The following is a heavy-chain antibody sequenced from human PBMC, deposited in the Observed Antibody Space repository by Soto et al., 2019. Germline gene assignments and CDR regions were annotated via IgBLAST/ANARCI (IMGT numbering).Heavy chain of an antibody. D-gene: IGHD3-3*01. J-gene: IGHJ4*02. CDR3: ERDWRGGYDFWGGYEITSSFDY. Sequence: QVQLVESGGGVVQPGRSLRLSCAASGFTFSSYGMHWVRQAPGKGLEWVAVIWYDGSNKYYADSVKGRFTISRDNSKNTLNLQMNSLRAVDTAVYYGERDWRGGYDFWGGYEITSSFDYWGQGTLVTVSS. V-gene: IGHV3-33*01. CDR2: IWYDGSNK. CDR1: GFTFSSYG.